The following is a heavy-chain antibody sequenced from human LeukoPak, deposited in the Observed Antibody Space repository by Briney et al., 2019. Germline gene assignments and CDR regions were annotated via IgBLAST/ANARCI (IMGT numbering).Heavy chain of an antibody. CDR3: ARGSRGSTSERHLRYYYYYYMDV. CDR2: IYHSGST. Sequence: SETLSLTCTVSGYSISSGYYWGWIRQPPGKGLEWIGSIYHSGSTYYNPSLKSRVTISVDTSKNQFSLKLSSVTAADTAVYYCARGSRGSTSERHLRYYYYYYMDVWGKGTTVTVSS. J-gene: IGHJ6*03. CDR1: GYSISSGYY. D-gene: IGHD2-2*01. V-gene: IGHV4-38-2*02.